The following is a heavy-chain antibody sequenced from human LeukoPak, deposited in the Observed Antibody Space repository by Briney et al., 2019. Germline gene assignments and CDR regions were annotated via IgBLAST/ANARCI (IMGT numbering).Heavy chain of an antibody. V-gene: IGHV3-48*01. Sequence: GGSLRLSCAASGFTFSRYSMNWVRQAPGKGLEWVSYISSSGSSIYYADSVKGRFTISRDNAKSSLYLQMNSLRAEDTALYYCAREVAPGSGNYYMVFDYWGQGTLVTVSS. CDR3: AREVAPGSGNYYMVFDY. CDR2: ISSSGSSI. CDR1: GFTFSRYS. D-gene: IGHD3-10*01. J-gene: IGHJ4*02.